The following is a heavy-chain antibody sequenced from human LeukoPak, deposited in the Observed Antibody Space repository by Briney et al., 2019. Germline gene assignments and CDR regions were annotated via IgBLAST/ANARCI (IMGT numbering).Heavy chain of an antibody. J-gene: IGHJ6*02. V-gene: IGHV3-9*01. D-gene: IGHD4/OR15-4a*01. CDR3: AKDASYGAYYYYGMDV. CDR1: GFTVSSNY. CDR2: ISWNSGSI. Sequence: GGSLRLSCAASGFTVSSNYMSWVRQAPGKGLEWVSGISWNSGSIGYADSVKGRFTISRDNAKNSLYLQMNSLRAEDTALYYCAKDASYGAYYYYGMDVWGQGTTVTVSS.